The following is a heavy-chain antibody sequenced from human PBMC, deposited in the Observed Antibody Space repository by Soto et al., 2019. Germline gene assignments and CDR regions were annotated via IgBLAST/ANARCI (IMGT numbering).Heavy chain of an antibody. CDR1: SGSIRTYY. CDR3: ARDRGYYDILTGYSYYYYYGMDV. CDR2: IYYNGST. V-gene: IGHV4-59*01. D-gene: IGHD3-9*01. J-gene: IGHJ6*02. Sequence: PSETLSLTCTVSSGSIRTYYWSWIRQTPGKGLEWIGYIYYNGSTNYNPSLKTRVTISVDTSKNQFSLKLSSVTAADTAVYYCARDRGYYDILTGYSYYYYYGMDVWGQGTTVTVS.